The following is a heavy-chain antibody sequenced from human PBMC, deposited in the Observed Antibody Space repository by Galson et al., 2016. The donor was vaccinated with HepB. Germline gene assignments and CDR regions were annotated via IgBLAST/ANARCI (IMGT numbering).Heavy chain of an antibody. D-gene: IGHD3-10*01. J-gene: IGHJ5*02. V-gene: IGHV3-21*01. CDR2: ISTTSNYM. CDR1: GLMFSSYT. Sequence: SLRLSCAASGLMFSSYTMVWVRQAPGKGLEWVSSISTTSNYMYYSDSVRGRFTISRDNANNSLYLQMNSLRAEDTAVYYCARGVGHSSGRKSCFDPWGQGTLVTVSS. CDR3: ARGVGHSSGRKSCFDP.